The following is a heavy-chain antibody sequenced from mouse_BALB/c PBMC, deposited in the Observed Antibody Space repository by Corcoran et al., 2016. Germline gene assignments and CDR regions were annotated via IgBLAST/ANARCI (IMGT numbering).Heavy chain of an antibody. Sequence: EVQLQQSGAELVKPGASVKLSCTASGFNIKDTYLHWVKQRPEQGLKWIGRIDPANENTKFDPKFQGKATITADTSSNTAYLQLSSLTSEDTAVYYCTNGSYDALFAYWGQGTLVTVSA. D-gene: IGHD1-1*02. J-gene: IGHJ3*01. V-gene: IGHV14-3*02. CDR2: IDPANENT. CDR3: TNGSYDALFAY. CDR1: GFNIKDTY.